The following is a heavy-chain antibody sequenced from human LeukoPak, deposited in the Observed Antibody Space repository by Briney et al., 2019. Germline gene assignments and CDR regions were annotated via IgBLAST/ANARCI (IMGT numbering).Heavy chain of an antibody. J-gene: IGHJ4*02. V-gene: IGHV4-4*09. CDR3: ARHSGYRSYYFDY. Sequence: NPSETLSLTCTVSGGSITNYYWSWIRQPPGKGLEWIGYIYTSGSTNYNPSLKSRVTISVDTSENQSALNLSSVTAADTAVYYCARHSGYRSYYFDYWGQGTLVTVSS. CDR2: IYTSGST. D-gene: IGHD5-12*01. CDR1: GGSITNYY.